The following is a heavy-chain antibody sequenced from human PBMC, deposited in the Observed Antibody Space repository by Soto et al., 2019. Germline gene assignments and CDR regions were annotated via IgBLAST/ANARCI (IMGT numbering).Heavy chain of an antibody. D-gene: IGHD6-6*01. CDR3: ARSKYSTSSFDY. CDR1: GFSLSTDDVG. V-gene: IGHV2-5*02. J-gene: IGHJ4*02. Sequence: SGPTLVNPTQTLTLTCTFSGFSLSTDDVGVGWIRQPPGKALDWLAVIYWDDDKRYSPSLKSRLTITKDTSKNQVLLTMTNMDPVDTATYFFARSKYSTSSFDYWGPGALLTVSS. CDR2: IYWDDDK.